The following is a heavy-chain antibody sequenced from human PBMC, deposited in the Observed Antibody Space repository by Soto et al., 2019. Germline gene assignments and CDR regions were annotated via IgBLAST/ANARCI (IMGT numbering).Heavy chain of an antibody. CDR1: GFTFSSYA. Sequence: GGSLRLSCAASGFTFSSYAMSWVRQAPGKGLEWVSAISGSGGSTYYADSMKGRFTISRDNSKNTLYLQMNSLGAEDTAVYYCAKPGGLMVYAYYYMDVWGKGTTVTVSS. CDR3: AKPGGLMVYAYYYMDV. J-gene: IGHJ6*03. CDR2: ISGSGGST. V-gene: IGHV3-23*01. D-gene: IGHD2-8*01.